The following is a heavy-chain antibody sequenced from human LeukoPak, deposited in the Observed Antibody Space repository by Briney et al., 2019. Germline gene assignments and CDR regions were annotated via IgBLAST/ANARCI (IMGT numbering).Heavy chain of an antibody. J-gene: IGHJ5*02. D-gene: IGHD3-22*01. CDR2: IYPGDSDT. Sequence: GESLKISCKASGYSFSSYWIGWVRQMPGKGLEWMGIIYPGDSDTRYSPSFQGQVTISADKSISTAYLQWSSLKASDTAMYYCARWGYYDSSGYSWFDPWGQGTLVTVSS. V-gene: IGHV5-51*01. CDR1: GYSFSSYW. CDR3: ARWGYYDSSGYSWFDP.